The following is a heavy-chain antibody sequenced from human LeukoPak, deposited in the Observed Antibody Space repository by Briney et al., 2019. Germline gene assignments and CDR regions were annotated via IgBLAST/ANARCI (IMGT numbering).Heavy chain of an antibody. CDR2: INPSGGST. Sequence: ASVTVSCKASGYTFTSYYMHWVRQAPGQGLEWMGIINPSGGSTSYAQKFQGRVTMTRDTSTSTVYMELSSLRSEDTAVYYCARDWNYYDSSGSLSGDYWGQGTLVTVSS. V-gene: IGHV1-46*01. J-gene: IGHJ4*02. D-gene: IGHD3-22*01. CDR1: GYTFTSYY. CDR3: ARDWNYYDSSGSLSGDY.